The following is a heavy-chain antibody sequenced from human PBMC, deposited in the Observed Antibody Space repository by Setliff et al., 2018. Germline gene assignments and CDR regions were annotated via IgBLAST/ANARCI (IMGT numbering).Heavy chain of an antibody. CDR1: GYTFTSYY. CDR2: INPSGGST. CDR3: AGTYYNFWSALDYYYYGMDV. V-gene: IGHV1-46*01. Sequence: VSCKASGYTFTSYYMHWVRQAPGQGLEWMGIINPSGGSTSYAQKFQGRVTMTRDTSTSTVYMELSSLRSEDTAVYYCAGTYYNFWSALDYYYYGMDVWGQGTTVTVSS. D-gene: IGHD3-3*01. J-gene: IGHJ6*02.